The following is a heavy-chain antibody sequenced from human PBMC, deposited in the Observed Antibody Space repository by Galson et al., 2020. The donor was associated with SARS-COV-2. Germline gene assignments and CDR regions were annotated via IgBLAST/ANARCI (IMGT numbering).Heavy chain of an antibody. V-gene: IGHV3-23*01. CDR3: AKDIWRWAFDS. D-gene: IGHD3-16*01. CDR2: FEGGTDRT. Sequence: GGSLRLSCVASGFGIAGNAMAWVRQAPGKGLEWVAAFEGGTDRTHYAASVKGRFTVSKDNFRNTLYLQLDNVRDEDTAIYYCAKDIWRWAFDSWGQGTLVSVSS. J-gene: IGHJ4*02. CDR1: GFGIAGNA.